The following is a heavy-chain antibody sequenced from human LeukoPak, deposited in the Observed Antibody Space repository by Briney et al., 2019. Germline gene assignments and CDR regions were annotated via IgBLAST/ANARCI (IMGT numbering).Heavy chain of an antibody. CDR3: ARDRGSLGSGSYSDY. Sequence: ASVKVSCKASGYTFTSYGISWVRQAPGQGLEWMGWISAYNGNTNYAQKLQGRVTMTTDTSTSTAYMELRSLRSDDTAVYYCARDRGSLGSGSYSDYWGQGTLVTVSS. D-gene: IGHD3-10*01. CDR2: ISAYNGNT. J-gene: IGHJ4*02. V-gene: IGHV1-18*01. CDR1: GYTFTSYG.